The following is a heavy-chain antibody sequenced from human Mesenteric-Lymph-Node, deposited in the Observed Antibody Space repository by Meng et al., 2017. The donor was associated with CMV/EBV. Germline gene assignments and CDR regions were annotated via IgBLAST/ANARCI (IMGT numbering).Heavy chain of an antibody. Sequence: SVKVSCKASGGTFSSYTINWVRQAPGQGLEWMGRIIPIFATSHYAQKFQGRVTITTDESTSTAYMELSSLRSEDTAVYYCARGPAASGRGFDYWGQGTLVTVSS. CDR3: ARGPAASGRGFDY. J-gene: IGHJ4*02. CDR1: GGTFSSYT. V-gene: IGHV1-69*05. D-gene: IGHD2-2*01. CDR2: IIPIFATS.